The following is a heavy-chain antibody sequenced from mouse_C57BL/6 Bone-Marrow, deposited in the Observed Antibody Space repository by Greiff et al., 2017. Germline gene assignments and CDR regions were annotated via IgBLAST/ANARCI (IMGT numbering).Heavy chain of an antibody. CDR2: INPSHGST. Sequence: VQLQQSGAELAKPGASVKLSCKASGYTFTGYWMHWVKQRPGQGLEWIGYINPSHGSTKYNQKFKDKATLTVDKSSSTAYMQLSSLTYEDSAVYYCANCDLDYWGQGTTLTVSS. CDR1: GYTFTGYW. V-gene: IGHV1-7*01. CDR3: ANCDLDY. J-gene: IGHJ2*01.